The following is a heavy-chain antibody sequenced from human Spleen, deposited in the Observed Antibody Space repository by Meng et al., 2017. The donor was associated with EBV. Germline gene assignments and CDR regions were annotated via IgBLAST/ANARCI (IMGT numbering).Heavy chain of an antibody. CDR1: GGSFTTYY. D-gene: IGHD3/OR15-3a*01. V-gene: IGHV4-34*01. CDR2: INHRGSA. Sequence: QVQLQQWGAGLLQPPETLSLASAVDGGSFTTYYWTWIRQPPGKGLEWIGEINHRGSAHYNPSLKSRLTISVDTSKKQFSLKLSSVTAADTAVYYCARAFSTSGWFDPWGQGTLVTVSS. J-gene: IGHJ5*02. CDR3: ARAFSTSGWFDP.